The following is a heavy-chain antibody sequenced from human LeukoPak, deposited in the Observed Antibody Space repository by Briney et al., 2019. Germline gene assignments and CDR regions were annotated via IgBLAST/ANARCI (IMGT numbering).Heavy chain of an antibody. CDR2: IYPGDSDT. V-gene: IGHV5-51*01. CDR1: GSSFTSYW. D-gene: IGHD6-13*01. J-gene: IGHJ5*02. CDR3: ARRRGPYSSSWTNWFDP. Sequence: GASLQISCKGSGSSFTSYWIGCVRQLPGKGLEWMGIIYPGDSDTRYSPSFQGQVTISADKSISTAYLQWSSLKASDTAMYYCARRRGPYSSSWTNWFDPWGQGTLVTVSS.